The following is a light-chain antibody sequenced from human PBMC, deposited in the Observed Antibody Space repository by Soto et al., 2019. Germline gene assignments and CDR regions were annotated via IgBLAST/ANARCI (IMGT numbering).Light chain of an antibody. CDR3: QQYYSTPRT. Sequence: DIVMTQSPDSLAVSLGERATINCKSSQSVLYSSNNKNYLVWYQQKPGQPPKLLIYWASTRESGVPDRVSGSGSGTSFTLTISSLQAEEVAVYYCQQYYSTPRTFGQGTKVEIK. J-gene: IGKJ1*01. CDR2: WAS. V-gene: IGKV4-1*01. CDR1: QSVLYSSNNKNY.